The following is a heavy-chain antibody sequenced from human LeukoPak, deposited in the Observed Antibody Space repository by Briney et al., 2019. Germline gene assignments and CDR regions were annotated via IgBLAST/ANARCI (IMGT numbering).Heavy chain of an antibody. CDR3: AKASYSSGWGYYFDY. CDR1: GFTFSSYA. J-gene: IGHJ4*02. CDR2: ISGSGGST. Sequence: GSLRLSCAASGFTFSSYAMSWVRQAPGKGLEWVSAISGSGGSTYYADSVKGRFTISGDNSKNTLYLQMNSLRAEDTAVYYCAKASYSSGWGYYFDYWGQGTLVTVSS. V-gene: IGHV3-23*01. D-gene: IGHD6-19*01.